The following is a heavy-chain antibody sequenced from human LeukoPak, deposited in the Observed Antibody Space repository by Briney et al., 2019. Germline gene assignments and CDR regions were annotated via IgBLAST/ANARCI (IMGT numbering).Heavy chain of an antibody. Sequence: ASVKVSCKASGYTFTSYGINWLQQAPGQGLEWMGWISAYTGNTNYAQKLQDRVTMTTDTSTSTAYMELRSLRSDDTALYYCARMWVLAGYYVDYWGQGTLVTVSS. CDR2: ISAYTGNT. J-gene: IGHJ4*02. D-gene: IGHD3-9*01. V-gene: IGHV1-18*01. CDR1: GYTFTSYG. CDR3: ARMWVLAGYYVDY.